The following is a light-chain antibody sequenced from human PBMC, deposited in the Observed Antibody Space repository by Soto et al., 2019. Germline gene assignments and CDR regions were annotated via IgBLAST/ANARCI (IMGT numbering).Light chain of an antibody. CDR3: KVSTFLPCR. CDR1: QSIDTW. CDR2: KVS. V-gene: IGKV1-5*03. J-gene: IGKJ2*04. Sequence: RVTITCGASQSIDTWLAWYQQKPGEVPKVLIYKVSNLQRGVPSRFSGSGSGTEFTLTLSGLQPDDGAPDCCKVSTFLPCRFCHLTKL.